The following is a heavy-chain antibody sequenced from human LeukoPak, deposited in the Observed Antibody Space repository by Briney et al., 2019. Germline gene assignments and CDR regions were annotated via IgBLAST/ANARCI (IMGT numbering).Heavy chain of an antibody. Sequence: GGSLRLSCAASGFTFSSYWMHWVRQAPGQGLVWVSQINSDGDITLYADSVKGRFTISRDNAKNTLYLQMNSLRAEDTAVYYCVRMTTVRGEVAWGQGTLVTVSS. J-gene: IGHJ5*02. CDR2: INSDGDIT. V-gene: IGHV3-74*01. CDR3: VRMTTVRGEVA. D-gene: IGHD3-10*01. CDR1: GFTFSSYW.